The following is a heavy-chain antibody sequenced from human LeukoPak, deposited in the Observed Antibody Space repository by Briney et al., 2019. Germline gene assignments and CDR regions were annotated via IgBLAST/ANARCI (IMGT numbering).Heavy chain of an antibody. V-gene: IGHV3-74*01. D-gene: IGHD6-13*01. CDR1: GFTFSSYW. Sequence: GGSLRLSCAASGFTFSSYWMHWVRQAPGKGLVWVSRINSDGSSASYADSVKGRFTISRDNAKNTLYLQMNSLRAEDTAVYYCARDPIIAAPFDYWGQGTLVTVSS. CDR3: ARDPIIAAPFDY. CDR2: INSDGSSA. J-gene: IGHJ4*02.